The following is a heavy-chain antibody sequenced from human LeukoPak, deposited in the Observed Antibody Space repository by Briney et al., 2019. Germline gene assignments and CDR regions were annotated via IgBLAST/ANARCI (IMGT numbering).Heavy chain of an antibody. J-gene: IGHJ4*02. D-gene: IGHD3-22*01. CDR2: ISDTGGRT. CDR3: AKRGVVIRVILVGFHKEAYYFDS. Sequence: GGSLRLSCAVSGITLSNYGMTWVRQAPGKGLEWVAGISDTGGRTNYADSVKGRFTISRDNPKNTLYLQMSSLRAEDTAVYFCAKRGVVIRVILVGFHKEAYYFDSWGQGALVTVSS. V-gene: IGHV3-23*01. CDR1: GITLSNYG.